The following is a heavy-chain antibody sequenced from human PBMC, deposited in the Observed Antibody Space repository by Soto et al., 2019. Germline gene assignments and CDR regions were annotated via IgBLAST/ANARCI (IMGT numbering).Heavy chain of an antibody. V-gene: IGHV3-48*01. CDR3: AREGSTVTTSGFDY. CDR1: GFTFSSYS. D-gene: IGHD4-17*01. CDR2: ISSSSSTI. Sequence: GGSLRLSCAASGFTFSSYSMNWVRQAPGKGLEWVSYISSSSSTIYYADSVKGRFTISRDNAKNSLYLQMNSLRAEDTAVYYCAREGSTVTTSGFDYWGQGTLVTVSS. J-gene: IGHJ4*02.